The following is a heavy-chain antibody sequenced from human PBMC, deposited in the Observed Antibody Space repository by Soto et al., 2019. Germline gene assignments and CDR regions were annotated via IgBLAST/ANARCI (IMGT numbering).Heavy chain of an antibody. CDR1: GGSISSGDYY. V-gene: IGHV4-30-4*01. D-gene: IGHD3-10*01. J-gene: IGHJ4*02. CDR3: ARASMYYYGSGSYPDY. Sequence: SETLSLTCTVSGGSISSGDYYWSWIRQPPGKGLEWIGYIYYSGSTYYNPSLKSRVTISVDTSKNQFSLKLSSVTAADTAVYYCARASMYYYGSGSYPDYWGQGTLVTVSS. CDR2: IYYSGST.